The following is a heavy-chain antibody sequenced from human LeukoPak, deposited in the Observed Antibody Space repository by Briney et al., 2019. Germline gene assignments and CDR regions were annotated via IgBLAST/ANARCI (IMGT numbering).Heavy chain of an antibody. CDR1: GFTFSSYG. D-gene: IGHD6-6*01. J-gene: IGHJ6*02. Sequence: AGSLRLSCAASGFTFSSYGMHWVRQAPGKGLEWVAVIWYDGSNKYYADSVKGRFTISRDNSKNTLYLQMNSLRAEDTAVYYCAREDSGSHFAYYYYYYGMDVWGQGTTVTVSS. V-gene: IGHV3-33*01. CDR3: AREDSGSHFAYYYYYYGMDV. CDR2: IWYDGSNK.